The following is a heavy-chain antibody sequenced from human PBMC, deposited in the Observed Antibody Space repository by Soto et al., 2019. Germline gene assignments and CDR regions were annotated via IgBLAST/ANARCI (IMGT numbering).Heavy chain of an antibody. Sequence: GGSLRLSCAASGFSFSDYAMSWVRQAPGKGLEWVSVISESGGSTHYADSVRGRFTVSRGDSKNSLSLRMNSLRDEDTAVYFCAKRSPYSSGWYSPIFDYWGQGALVTV. CDR3: AKRSPYSSGWYSPIFDY. CDR2: ISESGGST. CDR1: GFSFSDYA. V-gene: IGHV3-23*01. J-gene: IGHJ4*02. D-gene: IGHD6-13*01.